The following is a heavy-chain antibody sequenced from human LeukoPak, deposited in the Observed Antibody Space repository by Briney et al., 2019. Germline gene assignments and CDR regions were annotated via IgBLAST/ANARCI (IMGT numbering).Heavy chain of an antibody. J-gene: IGHJ5*02. Sequence: PSETLSLTCTVSGGSISSGSYYWSWIRQPAGKGLEWIGRIYTSGSTNYNPSLKSRVTISVDTSKNQFSLKLSSVTAADTAVYYCAREYQLLLGRFEPWGQGTLVTVSS. CDR2: IYTSGST. CDR1: GGSISSGSYY. D-gene: IGHD2-2*01. V-gene: IGHV4-61*02. CDR3: AREYQLLLGRFEP.